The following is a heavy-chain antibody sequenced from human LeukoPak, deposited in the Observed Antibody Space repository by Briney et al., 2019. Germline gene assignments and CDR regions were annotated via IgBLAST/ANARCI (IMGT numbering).Heavy chain of an antibody. CDR3: ARDGSPGYCSSTSCKQYYYYGMDV. CDR2: ISAYNGNT. D-gene: IGHD2-2*01. Sequence: ASVKVSCKASGYTFTSYGISWVRQAPGQGLEWMGWISAYNGNTNYAQKLQGRVTMTTDTSTSTAYMELRSLRSDDTAVYYCARDGSPGYCSSTSCKQYYYYGMDVWGQGTTVTVSS. V-gene: IGHV1-18*01. J-gene: IGHJ6*02. CDR1: GYTFTSYG.